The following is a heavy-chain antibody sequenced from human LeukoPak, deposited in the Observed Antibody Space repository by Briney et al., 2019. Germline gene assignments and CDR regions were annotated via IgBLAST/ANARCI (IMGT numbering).Heavy chain of an antibody. CDR3: ARRGGYCSGGSCYSNWFDP. V-gene: IGHV4-30-2*01. CDR2: IYHSGST. Sequence: SETLSLTCAVSGGSISSGGYSWSWIRQPPGKGLEWIGYIYHSGSTYYNPSLKSRVTISVDRSKNQFSLKLSSVTAADTAVYYCARRGGYCSGGSCYSNWFDPWGQGTLVTVSS. CDR1: GGSISSGGYS. J-gene: IGHJ5*02. D-gene: IGHD2-15*01.